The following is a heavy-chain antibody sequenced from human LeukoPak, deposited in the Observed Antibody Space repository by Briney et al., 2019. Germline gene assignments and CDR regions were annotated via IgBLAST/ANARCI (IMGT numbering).Heavy chain of an antibody. CDR3: AKGVRGVIAYYLDY. J-gene: IGHJ4*02. V-gene: IGHV3-30*18. D-gene: IGHD3-10*01. CDR2: ISSDGSDK. Sequence: GGSLRLSCAASGFSFSSYVMYWVRQAPGKGLEWVAVISSDGSDKYYADSGKGRFTISRDNSKNQLYLQMNSLRPEDTAVYYCAKGVRGVIAYYLDYWGQGTLVTVSS. CDR1: GFSFSSYV.